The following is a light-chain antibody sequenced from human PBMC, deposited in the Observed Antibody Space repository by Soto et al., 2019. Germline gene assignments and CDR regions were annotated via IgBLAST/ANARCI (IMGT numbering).Light chain of an antibody. CDR3: ATWDDSLKGPI. J-gene: IGLJ2*01. Sequence: QSVLTQAPSASGTPGQRVTISCSGSDSNIGTNAVNWYQQIPGTAPKLLIYSNNLRPSGVPDRLSGSTSGTSASLAISGLQSEDEGDYYCATWDDSLKGPIFGGGTKVTVL. CDR1: DSNIGTNA. CDR2: SNN. V-gene: IGLV1-44*01.